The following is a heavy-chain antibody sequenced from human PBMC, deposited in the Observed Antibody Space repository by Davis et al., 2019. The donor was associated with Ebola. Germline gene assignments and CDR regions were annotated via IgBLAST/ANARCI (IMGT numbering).Heavy chain of an antibody. V-gene: IGHV1-69*13. CDR1: GCSLNNYA. CDR2: IIPLFGTA. Sequence: SSVPVPHQASGCSLNNYALIWLRQPPAHGLAWVGGIIPLFGTATNAQKFEGRVTDTADGSTSTAYMDLSRLTSDDAAVYYCARVGDCSDGTCYWRRDENWGQGTLVTVSS. J-gene: IGHJ4*02. CDR3: ARVGDCSDGTCYWRRDEN. D-gene: IGHD2-15*01.